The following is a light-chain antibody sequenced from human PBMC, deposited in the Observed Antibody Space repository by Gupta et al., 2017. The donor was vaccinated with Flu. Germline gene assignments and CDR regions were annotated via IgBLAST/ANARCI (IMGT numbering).Light chain of an antibody. V-gene: IGKV1-33*01. CDR2: GAS. CDR1: QCINSN. J-gene: IGKJ1*01. Sequence: DILLTQSPSSLSASVGDRVTITCLASQCINSNLNWYQQKPGKAPTLLIYGASNLHTGVPSRFSASGSETDFTLTISGLQPEDVATYYCQQSDILPHTFGQGTKL. CDR3: QQSDILPHT.